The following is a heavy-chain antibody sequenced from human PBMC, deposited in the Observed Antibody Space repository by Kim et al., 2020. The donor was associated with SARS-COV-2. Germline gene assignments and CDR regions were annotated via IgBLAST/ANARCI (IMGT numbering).Heavy chain of an antibody. Sequence: SETLSLTCTVSGGSISSGGYYWSWIRQHPGKGLEWIGYIYYSGSTYYNPSLKSRVTISVDTSKNQFSLKLSSVTAADTAVYYCARGWGSGYDFWSGYLRDSTWLDPGGQGTLAPVS. J-gene: IGHJ5*02. CDR1: GGSISSGGYY. V-gene: IGHV4-31*03. CDR3: ARGWGSGYDFWSGYLRDSTWLDP. D-gene: IGHD3-3*01. CDR2: IYYSGST.